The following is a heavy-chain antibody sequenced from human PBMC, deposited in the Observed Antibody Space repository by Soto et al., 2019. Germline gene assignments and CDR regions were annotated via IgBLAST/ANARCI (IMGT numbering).Heavy chain of an antibody. Sequence: SETLSLTCTVSGGFVSSSSYSWGWIRQSPGKGLEWIGTIYSSENTYYNPSLLSRVTISVDTSKNEFSLRLSSVTAADTAVYFCARLNGYCISTNCHGYYGMDVWGQGTTVTVSS. V-gene: IGHV4-39*01. CDR2: IYSSENT. J-gene: IGHJ6*02. CDR3: ARLNGYCISTNCHGYYGMDV. CDR1: GGFVSSSSYS. D-gene: IGHD2-2*03.